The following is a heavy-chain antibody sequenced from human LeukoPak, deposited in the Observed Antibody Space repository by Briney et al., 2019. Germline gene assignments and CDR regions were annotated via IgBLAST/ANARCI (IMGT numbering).Heavy chain of an antibody. V-gene: IGHV4-38-2*02. D-gene: IGHD1-26*01. Sequence: PSETLSLTCTVSGYSISSGYYWGWIRQPPGKGLEWIGSIYHSGSTYYNPSLKSRVTISVDTSKNQFSLKLSSVTAADTAVYYCARDVAVEKWELLRYTTTSDAFDIWGQGTMVTVSS. CDR1: GYSISSGYY. CDR3: ARDVAVEKWELLRYTTTSDAFDI. J-gene: IGHJ3*02. CDR2: IYHSGST.